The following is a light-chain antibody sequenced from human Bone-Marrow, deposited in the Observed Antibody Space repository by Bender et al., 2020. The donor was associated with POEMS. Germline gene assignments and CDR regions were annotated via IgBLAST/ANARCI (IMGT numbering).Light chain of an antibody. CDR1: SRDVGGYNY. CDR3: SSYAGSNIPVV. CDR2: EVT. Sequence: SALTQPPSASGSPGQSVTISCTGSSRDVGGYNYVSWLQQHPGKAPKLMIYEVTKRPSGVPDRFSGSKSDNTASLTVSGLQAEDEADYYCSSYAGSNIPVVFGGGTKLTVL. J-gene: IGLJ2*01. V-gene: IGLV2-8*01.